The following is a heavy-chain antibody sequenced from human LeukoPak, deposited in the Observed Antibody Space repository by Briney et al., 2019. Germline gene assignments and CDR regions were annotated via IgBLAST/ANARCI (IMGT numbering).Heavy chain of an antibody. D-gene: IGHD3-3*01. J-gene: IGHJ4*02. CDR1: GFTFSSYS. CDR2: ISSSSSYI. Sequence: GGSLRLSCAASGFTFSSYSMNWVRQAPGKGLEWVSSISSSSSYIYYADSVKGRFTISRDNARNSLYLQMNSLRAEDTAVYYCARDGGVSGVVIWDVYDYWGQGTLVTVSS. V-gene: IGHV3-21*01. CDR3: ARDGGVSGVVIWDVYDY.